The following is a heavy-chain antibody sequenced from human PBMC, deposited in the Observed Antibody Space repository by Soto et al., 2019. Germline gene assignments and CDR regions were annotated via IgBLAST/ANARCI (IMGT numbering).Heavy chain of an antibody. V-gene: IGHV4-39*01. CDR2: IYYSGST. J-gene: IGHJ2*01. D-gene: IGHD6-6*01. Sequence: KASETLSLTCTVSGGSISSSSYYWGWIRQPPGKGLEWIGSIYYSGSTYYNPSLKSRVTISVDTSKNQFSLKLSSVTAADTAVYYCARRGREQLADSWYFDLWGRGTLVTVSS. CDR1: GGSISSSSYY. CDR3: ARRGREQLADSWYFDL.